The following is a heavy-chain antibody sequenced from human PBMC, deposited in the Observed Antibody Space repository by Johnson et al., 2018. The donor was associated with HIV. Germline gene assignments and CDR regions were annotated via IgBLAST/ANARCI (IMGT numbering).Heavy chain of an antibody. D-gene: IGHD3-22*01. CDR1: GFTFNDHG. V-gene: IGHV3-20*04. Sequence: VQLVESGGGLVQPGGSLRLSCAVSGFTFNDHGMSWVRQAPGKGLEWVSGINWNGGTKDYADSVKGRFTISRDNAKNSLYLQMNSLRAEDTALYYCARALYFYDSTSPLESEAFDIWCQGTMVTVSS. CDR3: ARALYFYDSTSPLESEAFDI. J-gene: IGHJ3*02. CDR2: INWNGGTK.